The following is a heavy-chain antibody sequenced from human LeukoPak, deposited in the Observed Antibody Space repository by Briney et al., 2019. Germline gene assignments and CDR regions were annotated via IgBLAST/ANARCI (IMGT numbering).Heavy chain of an antibody. CDR1: GGSISGGGHY. J-gene: IGHJ6*02. Sequence: PSETLSLTCTVSGGSISGGGHYWSWIRRRPGKGLEWIGYINYSGSTYYNPSLKSRVSISLDTSQNHFSLRLSSVTAADTAVYYCARDEAIFAAGYYYGMDVWGQGTTVTVSS. CDR2: INYSGST. D-gene: IGHD3-3*01. V-gene: IGHV4-31*03. CDR3: ARDEAIFAAGYYYGMDV.